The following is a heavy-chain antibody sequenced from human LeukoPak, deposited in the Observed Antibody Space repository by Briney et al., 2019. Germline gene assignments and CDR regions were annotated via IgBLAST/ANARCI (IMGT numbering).Heavy chain of an antibody. CDR2: IYSGGST. D-gene: IGHD2-2*01. J-gene: IGHJ6*04. CDR1: GFTVSSNY. V-gene: IGHV3-53*01. CDR3: ARGPRDSYQLPPYYYYYGMDV. Sequence: GGSLRLSCAASGFTVSSNYMSWVRQAPGKGLEWVSVIYSGGSTYYADSVKGRFTISRDNAKNSLYLQMNSLRAEDTAVYYCARGPRDSYQLPPYYYYYGMDVWGKGTTVTVSS.